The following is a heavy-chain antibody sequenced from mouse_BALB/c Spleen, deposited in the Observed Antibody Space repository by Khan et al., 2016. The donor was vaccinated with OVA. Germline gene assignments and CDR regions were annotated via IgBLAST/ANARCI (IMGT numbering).Heavy chain of an antibody. CDR3: AREGADNRYDGWFAY. D-gene: IGHD2-14*01. CDR2: IIPSNDYT. CDR1: GYTFTTYT. J-gene: IGHJ3*01. V-gene: IGHV1-4*01. Sequence: VQLQQSGAELARPGASVKMSCKASGYTFTTYTIHWVKQRPGQGLEWIGYIIPSNDYTNYNQKFKDRATLTADKSSSTAYMQLSSLTSEDSAVYYCAREGADNRYDGWFAYWGQGTLVTVSA.